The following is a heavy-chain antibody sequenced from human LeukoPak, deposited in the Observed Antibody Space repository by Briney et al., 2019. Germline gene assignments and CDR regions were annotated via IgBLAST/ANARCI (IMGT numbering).Heavy chain of an antibody. CDR3: ARAGYYDSSGLYYFDY. D-gene: IGHD3-22*01. CDR2: IWYDGSNK. J-gene: IGHJ4*02. Sequence: PGRSLRLSCAASGFTFSSYGMHWVRQAPGKGLEWVAVIWYDGSNKYYADSAKGRFTISGDNSKNTLYLQMNSLRAEDTAVYYCARAGYYDSSGLYYFDYWGQGTLVTVSS. CDR1: GFTFSSYG. V-gene: IGHV3-33*01.